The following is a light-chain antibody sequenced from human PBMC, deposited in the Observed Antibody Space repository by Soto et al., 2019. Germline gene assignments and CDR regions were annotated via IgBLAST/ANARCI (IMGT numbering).Light chain of an antibody. CDR1: QYITTY. J-gene: IGKJ5*01. CDR2: AAS. CDR3: QQSYSTLPIT. V-gene: IGKV1-39*01. Sequence: DIPLTQSPSSLSASVGDRVTITCRASQYITTYLNWYQHKPGNAPKLLIYAASILQSGVPSRFSGSGSGTDFTLTISTLQPEDFGTYYCQQSYSTLPITFGQGTRLDIK.